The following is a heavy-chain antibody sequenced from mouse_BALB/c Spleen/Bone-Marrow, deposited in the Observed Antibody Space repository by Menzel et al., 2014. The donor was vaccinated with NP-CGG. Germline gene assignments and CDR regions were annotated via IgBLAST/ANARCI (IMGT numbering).Heavy chain of an antibody. CDR3: ARVYGNYGAMDY. J-gene: IGHJ4*01. CDR1: GYTFTTYT. D-gene: IGHD2-1*01. V-gene: IGHV1-4*01. Sequence: VKLVESGAELARPGASVKMSCRASGYTFTTYTMHWVKQRPGQGLEWIGYINPSSGYTYYNQKFKDKATLTADKSSSAAYLQLSSLTSEDSAVYYCARVYGNYGAMDYWGQGTSVTVSS. CDR2: INPSSGYT.